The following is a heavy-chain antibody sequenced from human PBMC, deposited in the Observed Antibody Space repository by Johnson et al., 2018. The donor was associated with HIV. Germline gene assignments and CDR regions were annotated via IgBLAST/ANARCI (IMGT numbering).Heavy chain of an antibody. V-gene: IGHV3-23*04. D-gene: IGHD1-26*01. CDR1: GFSFDDYG. J-gene: IGHJ3*02. CDR2: ISGSGGST. Sequence: VQLVESGGRVVRPGGSLTLSCAASGFSFDDYGMTWVRQAPGQGLEWVSAISGSGGSTYYADSVKGRFIISRDNSKNTLYLQMNSLRAEDTAVYYCAKDRGSYYFYAFDIWGQGTMVTVSS. CDR3: AKDRGSYYFYAFDI.